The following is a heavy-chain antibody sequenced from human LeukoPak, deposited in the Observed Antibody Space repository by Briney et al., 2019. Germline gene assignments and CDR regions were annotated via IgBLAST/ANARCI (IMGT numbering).Heavy chain of an antibody. CDR3: ARASYDFWSGYYLYFDY. D-gene: IGHD3-3*01. CDR2: IYYSGST. V-gene: IGHV4-59*01. CDR1: GGPISSYY. J-gene: IGHJ4*02. Sequence: SETLSLTCTVSGGPISSYYWSWIRQPPGKGLEWIGYIYYSGSTNYNPSLKSRVTISVDTSKNQFSLKLSSVTAADTAVYYCARASYDFWSGYYLYFDYWGQGTLVTVSS.